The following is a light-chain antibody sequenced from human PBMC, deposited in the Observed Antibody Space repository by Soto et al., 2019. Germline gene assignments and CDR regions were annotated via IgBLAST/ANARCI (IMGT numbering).Light chain of an antibody. Sequence: QSVLTQPASVSGSPGQSIAISCTGTSSDVGAYNSVSWYQQYPGKAPKLMIHDVSNRPSGVSDRFSGSKSGNTASLTISGLQAEDEADYYCRSYTSSSIVFGTGTKVTVL. CDR3: RSYTSSSIV. CDR2: DVS. J-gene: IGLJ1*01. CDR1: SSDVGAYNS. V-gene: IGLV2-14*01.